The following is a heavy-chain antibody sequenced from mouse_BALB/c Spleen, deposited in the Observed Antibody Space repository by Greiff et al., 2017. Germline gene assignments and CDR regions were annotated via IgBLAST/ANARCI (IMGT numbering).Heavy chain of an antibody. CDR3: ARDYYGSSYVQYYYAMDY. CDR1: GFTFSSYA. V-gene: IGHV5-6-5*01. Sequence: EVQRVESGGGLVKPGGSLKLSCAASGFTFSSYAMSWVRQTPEKRLEWVASISSGGSTYYPDSVKGRFTISRDNARNILYLQMSSLRSEDTAMYYCARDYYGSSYVQYYYAMDYWGQGTSVTVSS. D-gene: IGHD1-1*01. J-gene: IGHJ4*01. CDR2: ISSGGST.